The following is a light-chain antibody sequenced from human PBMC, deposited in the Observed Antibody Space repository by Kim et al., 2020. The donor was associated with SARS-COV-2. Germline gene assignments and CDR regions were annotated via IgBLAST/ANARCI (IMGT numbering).Light chain of an antibody. CDR2: WAS. CDR3: QQYYTAPVT. Sequence: ATINCQSSQSILFSSNNRNYLAWYQQKPGQPPKLLIYWASSRESGVPDRFSGSGSGTEFTLTISSLQAEDVAVYYCQQYYTAPVTFGQGTRLEIK. J-gene: IGKJ5*01. V-gene: IGKV4-1*01. CDR1: QSILFSSNNRNY.